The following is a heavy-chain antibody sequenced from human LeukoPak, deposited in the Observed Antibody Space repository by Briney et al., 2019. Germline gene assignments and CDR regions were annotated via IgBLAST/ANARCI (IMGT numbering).Heavy chain of an antibody. CDR2: INHSGST. J-gene: IGHJ6*03. D-gene: IGHD3-9*01. Sequence: PSETLSLTCAVYGGSFSGYYWSWIRQPPGKGLEWIGEINHSGSTNYNPSLKSRVTISVDTSKNQFSLKLSSVTAADTAVYYCARGRPWLNYYMDVWGKGTTVTVSS. CDR3: ARGRPWLNYYMDV. V-gene: IGHV4-34*01. CDR1: GGSFSGYY.